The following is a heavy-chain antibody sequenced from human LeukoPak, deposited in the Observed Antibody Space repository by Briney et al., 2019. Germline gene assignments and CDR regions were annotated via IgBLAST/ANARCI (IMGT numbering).Heavy chain of an antibody. J-gene: IGHJ4*02. V-gene: IGHV5-51*01. CDR3: ARPRSSGSYHPFDY. CDR2: IYPGDSDT. Sequence: GEALKISCKGSGSRFTSYWIAWVRPMPGKGREWMGIIYPGDSDTTYSPSFQGQVTISADKSISTAYLQWSSLKASDTAMYYCARPRSSGSYHPFDYWGQGTLVTVSS. CDR1: GSRFTSYW. D-gene: IGHD1-26*01.